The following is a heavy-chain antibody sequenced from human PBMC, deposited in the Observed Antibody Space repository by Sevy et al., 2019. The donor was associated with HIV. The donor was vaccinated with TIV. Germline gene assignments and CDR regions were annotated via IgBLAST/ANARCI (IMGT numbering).Heavy chain of an antibody. J-gene: IGHJ6*02. CDR2: ISSSSSYI. D-gene: IGHD2-2*01. CDR3: ARMGYCSSTSCYQLSYGMDV. Sequence: GGSLRLSCAASGFTFSSYSMNWVRQAPGKGLEWVSCISSSSSYIYYADSVKGRFTISRDNAKNSLYLQMNSLRAEDTAVYYCARMGYCSSTSCYQLSYGMDVWGQGTTVTV. CDR1: GFTFSSYS. V-gene: IGHV3-21*01.